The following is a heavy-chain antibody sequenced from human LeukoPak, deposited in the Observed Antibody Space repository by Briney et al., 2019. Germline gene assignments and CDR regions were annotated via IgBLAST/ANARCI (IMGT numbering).Heavy chain of an antibody. CDR2: INHSGST. J-gene: IGHJ4*02. Sequence: SETLSLTCAVYGGSFSGYYWSWIRQPPGKGLEWIGEINHSGSTNYNPSLKSRVTISVDTSKNQFSLKLSSVTAADTAVYYCARGRHGSGSYSSWGQGTLVTVSS. V-gene: IGHV4-34*01. CDR1: GGSFSGYY. D-gene: IGHD3-10*01. CDR3: ARGRHGSGSYSS.